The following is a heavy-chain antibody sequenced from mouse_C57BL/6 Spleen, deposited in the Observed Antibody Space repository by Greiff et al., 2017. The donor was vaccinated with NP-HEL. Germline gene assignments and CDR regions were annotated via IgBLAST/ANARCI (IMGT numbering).Heavy chain of an antibody. CDR2: INPNNGGT. V-gene: IGHV1-26*01. D-gene: IGHD6-1*01. CDR3: AREAAPRGFAY. CDR1: GYTFTDYY. Sequence: EVQLQQSGPELVKPGASVKISCKASGYTFTDYYMNWVKQSHGKSLEWIGDINPNNGGTSYNQKFKGKATLTVDKSSSTAYMELRSLTSEDSAVYYCAREAAPRGFAYWGQGTLVTVSA. J-gene: IGHJ3*01.